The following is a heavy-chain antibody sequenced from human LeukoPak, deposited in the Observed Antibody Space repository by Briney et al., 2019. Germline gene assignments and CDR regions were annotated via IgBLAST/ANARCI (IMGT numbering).Heavy chain of an antibody. CDR2: IYQSGST. D-gene: IGHD6-13*01. J-gene: IGHJ4*02. V-gene: IGHV4-4*02. CDR1: GGSISSSNW. Sequence: SETLSLTCAVSGGSISSSNWWSWVRQPPGKGLEWIGEIYQSGSTNYNPSLKSRVTISVDKSKNQFSLKLSSVTAVDTAVYYCATYSPAIAAALDYWGQGTLVTVSS. CDR3: ATYSPAIAAALDY.